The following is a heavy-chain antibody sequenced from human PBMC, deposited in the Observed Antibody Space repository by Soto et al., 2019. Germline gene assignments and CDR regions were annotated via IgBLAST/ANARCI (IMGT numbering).Heavy chain of an antibody. Sequence: SETLSLTCTVSGGSISSSSYYWGWIRQPPGKGLEWIGSIYYSGSTYYNPSLKSRVTISVDTSKHQFSLKLSSVTAADTAMYYCARRLDSSGWYSYYYYYGMDVWGQGTTVTVSS. CDR3: ARRLDSSGWYSYYYYYGMDV. CDR2: IYYSGST. V-gene: IGHV4-39*01. J-gene: IGHJ6*02. D-gene: IGHD6-19*01. CDR1: GGSISSSSYY.